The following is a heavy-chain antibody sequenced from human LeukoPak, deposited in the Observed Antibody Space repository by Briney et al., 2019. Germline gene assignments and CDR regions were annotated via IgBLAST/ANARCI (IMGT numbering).Heavy chain of an antibody. CDR1: GFTFSSYE. Sequence: GGSLRLSCAASGFTFSSYEMNWVRQAPGKGLEWVSYISSSGSTIYYADSVKGRFTISRDNAKNSLYLQMNSLRAEDTAVYYCARVTVVGALIDYWGQGTLVTVSS. CDR3: ARVTVVGALIDY. CDR2: ISSSGSTI. V-gene: IGHV3-48*03. J-gene: IGHJ4*02. D-gene: IGHD1-26*01.